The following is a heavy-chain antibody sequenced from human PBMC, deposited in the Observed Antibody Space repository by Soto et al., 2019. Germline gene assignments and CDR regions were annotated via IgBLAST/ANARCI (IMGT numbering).Heavy chain of an antibody. V-gene: IGHV4-34*01. CDR3: ARLTPQVATTPYFDY. Sequence: SETLSLTCAVYGGSFSGYYWSWIRQPPGKGLEWIGEINHSGSTYYNPSLKSRVTISVDTSKNQFSLKLSSVTAADTAVYYCARLTPQVATTPYFDYWGQGTLVTVSS. J-gene: IGHJ4*02. CDR1: GGSFSGYY. CDR2: INHSGST. D-gene: IGHD5-12*01.